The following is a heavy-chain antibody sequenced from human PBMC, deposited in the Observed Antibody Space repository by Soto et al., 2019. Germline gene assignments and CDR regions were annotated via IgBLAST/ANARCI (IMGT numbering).Heavy chain of an antibody. CDR1: GFTFSNYA. Sequence: EVQLLESGGGLVQPGGSLRLSCAASGFTFSNYAMNWVRQAPGKGLEWVSIISSSGGTTYYADSVKGRFTISRDSSSNTLYLAINSLRAEDTAVYYCAKGTTSRRDEYYFYYYMDVWGRGTTVTVSS. D-gene: IGHD1-1*01. V-gene: IGHV3-23*01. CDR2: ISSSGGTT. J-gene: IGHJ6*03. CDR3: AKGTTSRRDEYYFYYYMDV.